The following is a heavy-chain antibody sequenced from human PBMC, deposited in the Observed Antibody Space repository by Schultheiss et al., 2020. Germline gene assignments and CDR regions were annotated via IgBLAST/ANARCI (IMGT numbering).Heavy chain of an antibody. Sequence: SQTLSLTCTVSGGSISDYYWSWIRQPAGKGLEWIGRIYTSGYTNYNPSVKSRLTMSIDTSKSQFSLRLSSVTAADTAVYYCARGPQIAAPFDPWGQGTLVTVSS. D-gene: IGHD2-15*01. V-gene: IGHV4-4*07. J-gene: IGHJ5*02. CDR1: GGSISDYY. CDR2: IYTSGYT. CDR3: ARGPQIAAPFDP.